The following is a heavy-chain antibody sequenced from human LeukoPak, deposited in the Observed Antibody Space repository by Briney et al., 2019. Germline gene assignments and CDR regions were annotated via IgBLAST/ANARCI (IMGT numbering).Heavy chain of an antibody. D-gene: IGHD4-23*01. CDR3: ARDTTVVTGIVAY. V-gene: IGHV3-48*03. CDR1: GFTFSSYE. CDR2: ISSSGSTI. J-gene: IGHJ4*02. Sequence: PGGSLRLSCAASGFTFSSYEMNWVRQAPGKGLEWVSYISSSGSTIYYADSVKGRFTISRDNAKNSLYLQMNSLRAEDTAVYYCARDTTVVTGIVAYWGQGTLVTVSS.